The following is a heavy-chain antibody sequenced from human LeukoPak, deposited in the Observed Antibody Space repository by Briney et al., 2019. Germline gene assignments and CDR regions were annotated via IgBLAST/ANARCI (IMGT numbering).Heavy chain of an antibody. Sequence: GGSLRLSCATSGFTFSTYEMDWVRQAPGKGLEWVSYISSSGSMYYTDSVKGRFTISRDNAKNPLYLQMNSLRAEDTAIYYCAREGYGGTSDAFDIWGQGTMVTVSS. CDR3: AREGYGGTSDAFDI. J-gene: IGHJ3*02. CDR1: GFTFSTYE. D-gene: IGHD4-23*01. V-gene: IGHV3-48*03. CDR2: ISSSGSM.